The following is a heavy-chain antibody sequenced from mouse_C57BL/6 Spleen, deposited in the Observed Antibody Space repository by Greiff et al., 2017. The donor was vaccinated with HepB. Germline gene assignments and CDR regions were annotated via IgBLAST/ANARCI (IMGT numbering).Heavy chain of an antibody. CDR1: GFNIKDDY. CDR3: TPRDY. CDR2: IDPENGDT. V-gene: IGHV14-4*01. J-gene: IGHJ2*01. Sequence: EVQLQQYGAELGRPGASFKLSCTPSGFNIKDDYMHVFKQRPEQGLEWIGWIDPENGDTEYASNVQGKHTIPADTSSNTAYLQLSSLTSEDTAVYYCTPRDYWGQGTTLTVSS.